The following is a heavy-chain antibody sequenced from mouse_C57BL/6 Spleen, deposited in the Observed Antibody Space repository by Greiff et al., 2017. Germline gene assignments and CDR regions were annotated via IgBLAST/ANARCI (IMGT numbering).Heavy chain of an antibody. CDR2: IDPSDSYT. CDR1: GYTFTSYW. Sequence: QVQLKESGAELVMPGASVKLSCKASGYTFTSYWMHWVKQRPGQGLEWIGEIDPSDSYTNYNQKFKGKSTLTVDKSSSTAYMQLSSLTSEDSAVYYCARWIFSYDGYPDYWGQGTTLTVSS. J-gene: IGHJ2*01. CDR3: ARWIFSYDGYPDY. D-gene: IGHD2-3*01. V-gene: IGHV1-69*01.